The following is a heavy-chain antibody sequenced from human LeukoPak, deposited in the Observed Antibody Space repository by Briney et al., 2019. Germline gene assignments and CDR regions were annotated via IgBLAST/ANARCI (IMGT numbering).Heavy chain of an antibody. CDR1: GFTFSDYG. D-gene: IGHD3-9*01. CDR3: AKGPTYYDILTGYYNRAFDI. J-gene: IGHJ3*02. Sequence: GGSLRLSCAAAGFTFSDYGMNWVRQAPGKGLEWVSGISGSGISTYYADSVKGRFTISRDNSKNTLYLQMNSLRAEDTAVYYCAKGPTYYDILTGYYNRAFDIWGQGTMVTVSS. V-gene: IGHV3-23*01. CDR2: ISGSGIST.